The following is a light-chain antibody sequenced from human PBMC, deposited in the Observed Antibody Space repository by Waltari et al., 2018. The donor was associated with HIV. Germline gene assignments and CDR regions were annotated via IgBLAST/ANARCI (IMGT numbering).Light chain of an antibody. CDR1: SSTIVDNY. V-gene: IGLV1-47*01. Sequence: QSVVTQPPSASGTPGQRVTISCSGSSSTIVDNYVYWYQQFPGTTPKLLICMNDRRPSGVPDRFSGSKPGTSASLASSGLRSEDEAEYYCATWDNSLSVWVFGGGSKLTVL. CDR3: ATWDNSLSVWV. CDR2: MND. J-gene: IGLJ3*02.